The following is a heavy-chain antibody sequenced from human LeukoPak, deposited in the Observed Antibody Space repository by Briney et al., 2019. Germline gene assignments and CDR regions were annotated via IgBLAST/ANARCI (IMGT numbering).Heavy chain of an antibody. V-gene: IGHV3-23*01. D-gene: IGHD3-16*01. Sequence: QPGGSLRLSCAASGFTFSSYAMSWVRQAPGKGLEWVSEISGSGGNTYYADSVKGRFTISRDNSKNTVYLQMNSLRAEDTAVYYCAKGLYDYTGGYFQYWGQGTLVTVSS. CDR2: ISGSGGNT. CDR3: AKGLYDYTGGYFQY. J-gene: IGHJ1*01. CDR1: GFTFSSYA.